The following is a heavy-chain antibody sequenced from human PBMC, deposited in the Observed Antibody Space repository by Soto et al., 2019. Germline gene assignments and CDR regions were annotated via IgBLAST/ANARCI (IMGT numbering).Heavy chain of an antibody. CDR1: SGSISSSNW. Sequence: QVQLQESGPGLVKPSGTLSLTCAVSSGSISSSNWWSWVRQPPGKGLEWIGEIYHSGSTNYNQSLKSRVTRSVDKSKNQFSLKLSSVTAADTAVYYCARDGGIAAAGTSPLDWGQGTLVTVSS. CDR3: ARDGGIAAAGTSPLD. D-gene: IGHD6-13*01. J-gene: IGHJ4*02. CDR2: IYHSGST. V-gene: IGHV4-4*02.